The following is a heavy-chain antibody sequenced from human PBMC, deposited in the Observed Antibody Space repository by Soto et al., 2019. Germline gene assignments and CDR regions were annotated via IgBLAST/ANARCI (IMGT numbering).Heavy chain of an antibody. Sequence: EASVKVSCKASGYTFTSYGISWVRQAPGQGLEWMGWIIPIFGTANYAQKFQGRVTITADESTSTAYMELSSLRSEDTAVYYCAREAYIAAAGSPGTPFDPWGQGTLVTVSS. V-gene: IGHV1-69*13. CDR2: IIPIFGTA. CDR1: GYTFTSYG. CDR3: AREAYIAAAGSPGTPFDP. J-gene: IGHJ5*02. D-gene: IGHD6-13*01.